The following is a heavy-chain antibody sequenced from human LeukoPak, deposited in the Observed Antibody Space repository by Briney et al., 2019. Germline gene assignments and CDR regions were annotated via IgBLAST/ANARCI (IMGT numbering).Heavy chain of an antibody. J-gene: IGHJ5*02. V-gene: IGHV3-23*01. D-gene: IGHD2-15*01. CDR3: ARVVVAAHENWFDP. Sequence: GSLRLSCAASGFTFSSYAMSWVRPAPGKGLEWVSAISGSGGSTYYADSVKGRFTISRDNSKNTLYLQMNSLRAEDTAVYYCARVVVAAHENWFDPWGQGTLVTVSS. CDR2: ISGSGGST. CDR1: GFTFSSYA.